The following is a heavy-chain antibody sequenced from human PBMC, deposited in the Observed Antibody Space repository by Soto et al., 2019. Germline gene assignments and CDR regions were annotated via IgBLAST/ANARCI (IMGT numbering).Heavy chain of an antibody. CDR2: IYYSGST. Sequence: SETLSLTCTVSGGSISSGGYYWSWIRQHPGKGLEWIGYIYYSGSTYYNPSLKSRVTISVDTSKNQFSLKLSSVTAADTAVYYCARVPSRITIFGVVIHGMDVWGQGTTVTVSS. V-gene: IGHV4-31*03. J-gene: IGHJ6*02. D-gene: IGHD3-3*01. CDR3: ARVPSRITIFGVVIHGMDV. CDR1: GGSISSGGYY.